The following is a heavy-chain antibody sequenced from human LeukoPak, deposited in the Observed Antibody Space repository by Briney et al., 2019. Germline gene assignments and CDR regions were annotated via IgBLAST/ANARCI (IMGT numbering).Heavy chain of an antibody. V-gene: IGHV1-2*02. D-gene: IGHD6-13*01. CDR1: GYTFTGYY. J-gene: IGHJ4*02. CDR3: ARHDYGIAAAGTFGY. CDR2: INPNSGGT. Sequence: GASVTVSCKASGYTFTGYYMHWVRQAPGQGLEWMGWINPNSGGTNYAQKFQGRITMTRDTSTSTVYMELSSLRSEDTAVYYCARHDYGIAAAGTFGYWGQGTLVTVSS.